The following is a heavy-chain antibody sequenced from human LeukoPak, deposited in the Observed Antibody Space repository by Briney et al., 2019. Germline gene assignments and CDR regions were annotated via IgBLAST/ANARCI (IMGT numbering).Heavy chain of an antibody. CDR3: ARDRCSSTSCYMYYMDV. Sequence: PSQTLSLTCTVSGGSISSGSYYWSWIRQPAGEGLEWIGRIYTSGSTNYNPSLKSRVTISVDTSKNQFSLKLSSVTAADTAVYYCARDRCSSTSCYMYYMDVWGKGTTVTVSS. CDR2: IYTSGST. V-gene: IGHV4-61*02. CDR1: GGSISSGSYY. J-gene: IGHJ6*03. D-gene: IGHD2-2*02.